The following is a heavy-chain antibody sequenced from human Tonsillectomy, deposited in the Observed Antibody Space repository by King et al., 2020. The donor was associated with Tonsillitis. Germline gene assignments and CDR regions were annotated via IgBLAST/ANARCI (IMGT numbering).Heavy chain of an antibody. D-gene: IGHD3-3*01. Sequence: QLQESGPGMVKPSETLSLTCTVSGGSISSSSYYWGWIRQPPGKGLEWIGSIYYSGSTYYNPSLKSRGTISVDTSKNQFSLKLSSVTAADTAVYYCARHVIESRSGYPYYFDYWGQGTLVTVSS. CDR3: ARHVIESRSGYPYYFDY. CDR2: IYYSGST. V-gene: IGHV4-39*01. J-gene: IGHJ4*02. CDR1: GGSISSSSYY.